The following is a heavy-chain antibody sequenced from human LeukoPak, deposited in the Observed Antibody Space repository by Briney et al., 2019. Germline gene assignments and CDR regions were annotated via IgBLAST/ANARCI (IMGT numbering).Heavy chain of an antibody. CDR1: GVSISSSNSY. J-gene: IGHJ4*02. Sequence: SETLSLTCTVSGVSISSSNSYWSWIRQPPGKGLEWIGYIYYSGSTNYNPSLKSRVTISVDTSKNQFSLKLSSVTAADTAVYYCARGAIVGATLWGQGTLVTVSS. D-gene: IGHD1-26*01. CDR3: ARGAIVGATL. CDR2: IYYSGST. V-gene: IGHV4-61*05.